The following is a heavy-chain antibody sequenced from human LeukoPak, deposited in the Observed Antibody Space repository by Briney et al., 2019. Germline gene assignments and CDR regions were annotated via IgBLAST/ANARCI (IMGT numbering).Heavy chain of an antibody. Sequence: GGSLRLSCAASGFTFDNNAMHWVRQGPGKGLEWVSGISWNSDNIGYADSVKGRFTISRDNAKNSLYLQMNSLRAEDTALYYCAGGHNWNYHDYWGQGTLVTVSS. D-gene: IGHD1-7*01. CDR3: AGGHNWNYHDY. V-gene: IGHV3-9*01. CDR1: GFTFDNNA. CDR2: ISWNSDNI. J-gene: IGHJ4*02.